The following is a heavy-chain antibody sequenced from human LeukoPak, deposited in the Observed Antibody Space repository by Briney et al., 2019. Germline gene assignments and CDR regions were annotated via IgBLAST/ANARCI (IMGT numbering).Heavy chain of an antibody. CDR3: ARSFSSTSSYAFDI. V-gene: IGHV3-23*01. CDR1: GFTFSSYG. D-gene: IGHD2-2*01. CDR2: ISNSGGST. Sequence: PGGSLRLSCAASGFTFSSYGMSWVRQAPGEGLEWVSAISNSGGSTYYADSVKGRFTISRDNSKNTLYLQMNSLRAEDTAVYYCARSFSSTSSYAFDIWGQGTMVTVSS. J-gene: IGHJ3*02.